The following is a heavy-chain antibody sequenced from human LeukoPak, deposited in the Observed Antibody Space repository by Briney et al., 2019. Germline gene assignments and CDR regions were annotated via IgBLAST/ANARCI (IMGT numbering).Heavy chain of an antibody. Sequence: GGSLRLSCAASGVTFNSNAMSWVRQAPGKGLEWVSSISASGVMTYYADSVKGRFTVSRDNSKNSLYLQMSSLTAADTAVYYCAKDRSIGTYYTFDHWGQGTLVTVSS. D-gene: IGHD1-26*01. CDR1: GVTFNSNA. CDR3: AKDRSIGTYYTFDH. V-gene: IGHV3-23*01. J-gene: IGHJ4*02. CDR2: ISASGVMT.